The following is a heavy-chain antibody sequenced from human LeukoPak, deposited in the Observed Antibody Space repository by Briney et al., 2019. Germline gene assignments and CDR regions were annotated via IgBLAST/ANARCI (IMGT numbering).Heavy chain of an antibody. D-gene: IGHD7-27*01. J-gene: IGHJ4*02. Sequence: GGSLRLSCAASGFTFSTYAIHWVRQAPGKGLEWVAFISNNGRNKDYADSVKGRFTISRDNSKNTLYLQVNSLRAEDTAMYYCVRDGAHWDLDYWGQGTLVTVSS. CDR1: GFTFSTYA. CDR3: VRDGAHWDLDY. V-gene: IGHV3-30*04. CDR2: ISNNGRNK.